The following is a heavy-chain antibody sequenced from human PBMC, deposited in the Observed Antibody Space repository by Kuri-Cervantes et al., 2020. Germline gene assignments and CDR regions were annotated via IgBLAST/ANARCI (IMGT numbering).Heavy chain of an antibody. CDR1: GFTFSSYW. D-gene: IGHD2-21*01. J-gene: IGHJ4*02. Sequence: GESLKISCAASGFTFSSYWMSWVRQAPGKGLEWVANIKQDGSEKYYVDSVKGRFTISRDNAKNSLYLQMNSLRAEDTAVYYCTTLIACWGRGTLVTVSS. CDR2: IKQDGSEK. CDR3: TTLIAC. V-gene: IGHV3-7*03.